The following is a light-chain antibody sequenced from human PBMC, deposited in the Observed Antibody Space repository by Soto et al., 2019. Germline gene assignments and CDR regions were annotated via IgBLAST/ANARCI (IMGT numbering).Light chain of an antibody. CDR1: ISNIGAGYA. CDR3: QSYDNSLSGYV. V-gene: IGLV1-40*01. Sequence: QSVLTQPPSVSGAPGQRVTISCTGSISNIGAGYAVHWYQQLPGTAPKVLIHGNSNRPSGVPDRFSGSKSGTSASLAITGLQAEDEADYYCQSYDNSLSGYVFGTGTKVTVL. J-gene: IGLJ1*01. CDR2: GNS.